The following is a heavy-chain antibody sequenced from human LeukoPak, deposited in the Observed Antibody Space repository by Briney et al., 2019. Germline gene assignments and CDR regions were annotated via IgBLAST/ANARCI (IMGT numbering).Heavy chain of an antibody. V-gene: IGHV4-61*02. Sequence: SETLSLTCTVSGGSISSSSYYWSWIRQPAGKGLEWIGRIYTSGSTNYNPSLKSRVTISVDTSKNQFSLKLSTVTAADTAVYYCARDLEDYYYYMDVWGKGTTVTISS. CDR3: ARDLEDYYYYMDV. D-gene: IGHD5-24*01. CDR2: IYTSGST. J-gene: IGHJ6*03. CDR1: GGSISSSSYY.